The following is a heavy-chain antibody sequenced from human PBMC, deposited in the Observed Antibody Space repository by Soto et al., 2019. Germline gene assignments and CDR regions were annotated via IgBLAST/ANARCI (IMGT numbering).Heavy chain of an antibody. J-gene: IGHJ6*02. CDR2: TIPIFGTA. Sequence: ASVKVSCKASGGTFSSYAISWVRQAPGQGLEWMGGTIPIFGTANYAQKFQGRVTITADESTSTAYMELSSLRSEDTAVYYCARDSSAYYYDSSGYWRTNYYYGIDVWGQGTKVTVSS. CDR1: GGTFSSYA. V-gene: IGHV1-69*13. CDR3: ARDSSAYYYDSSGYWRTNYYYGIDV. D-gene: IGHD3-22*01.